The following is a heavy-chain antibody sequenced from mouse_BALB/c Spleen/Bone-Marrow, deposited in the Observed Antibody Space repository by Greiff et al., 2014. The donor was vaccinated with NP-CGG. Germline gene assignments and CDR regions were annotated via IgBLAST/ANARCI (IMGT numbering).Heavy chain of an antibody. Sequence: EVHLVESGPELVKPGASVKISCKASGYTFTDYNMHWVKQNHGKSLEWIGYIYPYNGNTGYNQKFKSKATLTVDNSSSTAYMELRSLTSEDSAVYYCARGVYYDYDVWFANWGQGTLVTVSA. J-gene: IGHJ3*01. CDR3: ARGVYYDYDVWFAN. D-gene: IGHD2-4*01. CDR1: GYTFTDYN. V-gene: IGHV1S29*02. CDR2: IYPYNGNT.